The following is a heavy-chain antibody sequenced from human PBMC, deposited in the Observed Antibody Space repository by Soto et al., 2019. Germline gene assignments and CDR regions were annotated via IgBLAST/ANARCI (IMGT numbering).Heavy chain of an antibody. J-gene: IGHJ4*02. CDR2: ISDDGSKK. CDR3: AKSAHPAVVTLYYFDS. CDR1: GFSFNNYA. V-gene: IGHV3-30*18. D-gene: IGHD2-21*02. Sequence: QVQLAESGGGVVQPGRSLRLSCAASGFSFNNYAMHWVREAPGKGLEWVTLISDDGSKKYFADSVKGRFTVSRDNSKNTLFLEMNSLKSEDTAVYYCAKSAHPAVVTLYYFDSWGQGTLVTVSS.